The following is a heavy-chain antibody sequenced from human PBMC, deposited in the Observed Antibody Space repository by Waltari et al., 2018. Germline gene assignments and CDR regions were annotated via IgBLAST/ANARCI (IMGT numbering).Heavy chain of an antibody. CDR1: GGPISSTSYY. CDR2: FSYNGNT. CDR3: ARPGRVGGGSLMGLDY. J-gene: IGHJ4*02. V-gene: IGHV4-39*01. D-gene: IGHD2-15*01. Sequence: QLQLQESGPGLVKPSDTLSLTCAVPGGPISSTSYYWGWIRQPPGKGLEWIGSFSYNGNTYYNPSLKSRVTISVDTSKNQFSLQLTSVTAADTAMYDGARPGRVGGGSLMGLDYWGQGTLVTVSS.